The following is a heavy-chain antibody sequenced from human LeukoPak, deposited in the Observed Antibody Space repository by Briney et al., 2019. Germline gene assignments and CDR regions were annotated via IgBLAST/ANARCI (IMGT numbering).Heavy chain of an antibody. CDR1: GYTFTSYG. J-gene: IGHJ4*02. D-gene: IGHD6-13*01. CDR2: ISAYNGNT. Sequence: GASVKVSCKASGYTFTSYGISWVRQAPGQGLEWMGWISAYNGNTNYAQKLQGRVTMTTDTSTSTAYMELRSLRSDDTAVYYCGISAADNYFDYWGQGTLVTVSS. CDR3: GISAADNYFDY. V-gene: IGHV1-18*01.